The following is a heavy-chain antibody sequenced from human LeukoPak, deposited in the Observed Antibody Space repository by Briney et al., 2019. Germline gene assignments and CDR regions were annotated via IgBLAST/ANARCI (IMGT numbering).Heavy chain of an antibody. CDR3: ARGNVDYVEYFRH. Sequence: SETLSLTCSVSGGSISSYYWSWIRQPPGKGLEWIGCVSYSGTTKYSPSLKSRVTISVDTSKNQFSLKLSPVTAADTAVYYCARGNVDYVEYFRHLGQGTLVT. D-gene: IGHD4-17*01. J-gene: IGHJ1*01. CDR2: VSYSGTT. V-gene: IGHV4-59*01. CDR1: GGSISSYY.